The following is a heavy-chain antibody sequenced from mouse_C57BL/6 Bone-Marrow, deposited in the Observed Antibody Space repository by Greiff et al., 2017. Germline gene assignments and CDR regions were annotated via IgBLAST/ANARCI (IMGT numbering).Heavy chain of an antibody. CDR3: ARSLITTGAY. J-gene: IGHJ3*01. V-gene: IGHV1-26*01. D-gene: IGHD1-1*01. CDR1: GYTFTDYY. CDR2: INPNNGGT. Sequence: VQLQQSVPELLKPGASVNISCQALGYTFTDYYLNWVQQSHGKSLAWSGDINPNNGGTSYNQKVKGKATLTVDKSSSTAYMELRSLTSEDSAVYYCARSLITTGAYWGQGRLVTVAA.